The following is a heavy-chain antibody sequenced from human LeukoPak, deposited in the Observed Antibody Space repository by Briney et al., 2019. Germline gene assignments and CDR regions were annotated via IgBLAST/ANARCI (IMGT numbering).Heavy chain of an antibody. Sequence: SETLSLTCPVYGGSFSGYYWSWIRQPPRKGLEWIGEINHSGSTNYNPSLKSRVTISVDTSKNQSALKLSSVTAADMAVYYCARLGMFDYWGQGTLVTVSS. CDR1: GGSFSGYY. V-gene: IGHV4-34*01. CDR3: ARLGMFDY. J-gene: IGHJ4*02. D-gene: IGHD7-27*01. CDR2: INHSGST.